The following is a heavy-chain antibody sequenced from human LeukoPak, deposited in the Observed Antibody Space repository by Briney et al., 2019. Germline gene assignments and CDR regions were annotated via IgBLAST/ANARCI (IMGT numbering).Heavy chain of an antibody. CDR3: ARDMTGSGSYLDEEVDY. Sequence: GSLRLSCAASGFTFSDYYMSWIRQAPGKGLEWVSYISSSGSTIYYADSVKGRFTISRDNAQNSLYLQMNSLRAEDPAVYYCARDMTGSGSYLDEEVDYWGQGTLVTVSS. CDR1: GFTFSDYY. D-gene: IGHD3-10*01. J-gene: IGHJ4*02. V-gene: IGHV3-11*01. CDR2: ISSSGSTI.